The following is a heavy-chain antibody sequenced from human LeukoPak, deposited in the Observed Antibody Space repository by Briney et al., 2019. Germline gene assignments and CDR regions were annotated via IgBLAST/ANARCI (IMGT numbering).Heavy chain of an antibody. CDR1: VFNFSSAY. V-gene: IGHV3-15*05. Sequence: NAGGSLRLSCAAPVFNFSSAYMSWVRQAPGKGLEWVGRIKSQTDGRSADYAAPVRGRFTISRDDSRTTLYLEMNSLKDEDTAVYYCTTVPAYTSGWFGGIGYWGQGTRVTVS. D-gene: IGHD6-19*01. CDR2: IKSQTDGRSA. CDR3: TTVPAYTSGWFGGIGY. J-gene: IGHJ4*02.